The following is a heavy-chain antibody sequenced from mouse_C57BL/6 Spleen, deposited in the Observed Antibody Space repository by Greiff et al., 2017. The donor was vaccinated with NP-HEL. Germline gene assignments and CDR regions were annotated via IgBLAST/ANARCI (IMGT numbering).Heavy chain of an antibody. CDR2: IYPGSGST. CDR3: ARKIYDYDVNYAMDY. J-gene: IGHJ4*01. Sequence: VQLQQSGAELVKPGASVKMSCKASGYTFTSYWITWVKQRPGQGLEWIGDIYPGSGSTNYNEKFKSKATLTVDTSSSTAYMQLSSLTSEDSAVYYCARKIYDYDVNYAMDYWGQGTSVTVSS. D-gene: IGHD2-4*01. CDR1: GYTFTSYW. V-gene: IGHV1-55*01.